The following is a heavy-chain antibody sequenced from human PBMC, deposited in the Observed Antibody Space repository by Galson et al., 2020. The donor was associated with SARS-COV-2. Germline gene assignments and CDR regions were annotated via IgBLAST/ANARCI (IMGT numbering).Heavy chain of an antibody. CDR3: ANLLAVAGVRGN. Sequence: GGSLRLSCAASGFTFSSYAMSWVRQAPGKGLEWVSAISGSGGSTYYADSVKGRFTISRDNSKNTLYLQMNSLRSEDTAVYYCANLLAVAGVRGNWGQGTLVTVSS. D-gene: IGHD6-19*01. J-gene: IGHJ4*02. CDR2: ISGSGGST. CDR1: GFTFSSYA. V-gene: IGHV3-23*01.